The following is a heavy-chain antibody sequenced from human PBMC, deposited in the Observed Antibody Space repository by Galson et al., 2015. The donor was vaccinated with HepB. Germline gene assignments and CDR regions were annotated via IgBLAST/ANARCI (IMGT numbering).Heavy chain of an antibody. V-gene: IGHV1-69*13. CDR1: GGTFSSYA. CDR3: ASRDDYTRYYYYYYMDV. CDR2: IIPIFGTA. Sequence: SVKVSCKASGGTFSSYAISWVRQAPGQGLEWMGGIIPIFGTANYAQKFQGRVTITADESTSSAYMELSSLRSEDTAVYYCASRDDYTRYYYYYYMDVWGKGTTVTVSS. D-gene: IGHD4-11*01. J-gene: IGHJ6*03.